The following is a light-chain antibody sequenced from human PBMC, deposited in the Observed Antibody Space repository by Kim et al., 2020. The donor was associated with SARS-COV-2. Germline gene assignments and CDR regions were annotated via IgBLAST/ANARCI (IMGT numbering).Light chain of an antibody. J-gene: IGKJ1*01. V-gene: IGKV1-16*01. CDR2: AAS. CDR3: QQYTNYPPA. Sequence: VRDRVAVTCRASQDMSNSLAWFQQEPGKAPTSVVYAASSLQSGVPSRFGGSRSGKDFTHTVSGLPPEDFATYDCQQYTNYPPACGPGAKVDMK. CDR1: QDMSNS.